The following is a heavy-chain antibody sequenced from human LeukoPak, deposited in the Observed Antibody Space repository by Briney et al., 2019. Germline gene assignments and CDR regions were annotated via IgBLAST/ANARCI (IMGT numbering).Heavy chain of an antibody. D-gene: IGHD4-17*01. J-gene: IGHJ3*02. CDR2: ISSSSSYI. V-gene: IGHV3-21*01. Sequence: GGSLRLSCAASGFTFSSYSMSWVRQAPGKGLEWVSSISSSSSYIYYADSVKGRFTISRDNAKNSLYLQMNSLRAEDTAVYYCARGVTTVTTQPQDAFDIWGQGTMVTVSS. CDR1: GFTFSSYS. CDR3: ARGVTTVTTQPQDAFDI.